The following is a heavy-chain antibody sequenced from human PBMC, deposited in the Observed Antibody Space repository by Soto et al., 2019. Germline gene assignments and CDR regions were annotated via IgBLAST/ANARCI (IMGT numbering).Heavy chain of an antibody. CDR3: ASYPSSSPRGYYYGMDV. CDR2: IIPIFGTA. J-gene: IGHJ6*02. Sequence: QEQLVQSGAEVKKPGSSVKVSCKASGGTFSSYAISWVRQAPGQGLEWMGGIIPIFGTANYAQKFQGRVTITADESTSTAYMELSSLRSEDTAVYYCASYPSSSPRGYYYGMDVWGQGTTVTVSS. V-gene: IGHV1-69*01. CDR1: GGTFSSYA. D-gene: IGHD6-6*01.